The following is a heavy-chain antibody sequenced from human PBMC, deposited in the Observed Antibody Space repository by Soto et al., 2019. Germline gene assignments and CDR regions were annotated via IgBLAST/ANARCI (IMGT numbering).Heavy chain of an antibody. D-gene: IGHD2-15*01. CDR2: IDGSGGDT. CDR3: VKETVAAAYVETSPFDF. CDR1: GFTFSSYA. Sequence: EVQLLESGGGLVQPGGSLRLSCAASGFTFSSYAMGWVRQAPGTGLEWVSGIDGSGGDTSFADSVKGRFTISRDNSKSTLYLHMHSLRAEDTARYYCVKETVAAAYVETSPFDFWGQGTLVTVSS. V-gene: IGHV3-23*01. J-gene: IGHJ4*02.